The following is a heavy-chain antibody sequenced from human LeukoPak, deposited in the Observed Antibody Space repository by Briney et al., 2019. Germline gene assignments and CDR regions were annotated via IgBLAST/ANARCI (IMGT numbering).Heavy chain of an antibody. CDR2: IIPIFGTA. D-gene: IGHD3-10*01. CDR1: GGTFSSYA. J-gene: IGHJ5*02. V-gene: IGHV1-69*01. Sequence: SVKVSCKASGGTFSSYAISWVRQAPGQGLEWMGGIIPIFGTANYAQKFQGRVTITADESTSTAYMELSSLRSEDTAVYYCARDNQGSGSYYNGIHQFDPWGQGTLVAVSS. CDR3: ARDNQGSGSYYNGIHQFDP.